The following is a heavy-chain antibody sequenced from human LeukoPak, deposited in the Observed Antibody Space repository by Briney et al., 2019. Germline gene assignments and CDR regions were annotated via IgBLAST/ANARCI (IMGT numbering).Heavy chain of an antibody. Sequence: PSETLSLTCAVYGESFIGYYWSWIRQPPGKGLEWIGEINHSGSTNYNPSLKSRVTISVDTSKNQFSLKLSSVTAADTAVYYCARYVAEVDYWGPRTLVTVSS. D-gene: IGHD2-21*01. CDR2: INHSGST. V-gene: IGHV4-34*01. J-gene: IGHJ4*02. CDR3: ARYVAEVDY. CDR1: GESFIGYY.